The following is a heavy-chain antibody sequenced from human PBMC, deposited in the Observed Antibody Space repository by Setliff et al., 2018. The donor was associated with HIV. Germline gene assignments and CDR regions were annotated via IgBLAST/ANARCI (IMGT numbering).Heavy chain of an antibody. CDR3: ARGIAVAGPYFDY. D-gene: IGHD6-19*01. CDR1: GGSISSYY. V-gene: IGHV4-59*01. Sequence: PSETLSLTCTVSGGSISSYYWSWIRQPPGKGLEWIGYIYYSGSSKNTPSLKSRVTISVDTPKNEFSLKLSSMTAADTAVYYCARGIAVAGPYFDYWGQGTLVTVPS. J-gene: IGHJ4*02. CDR2: IYYSGSS.